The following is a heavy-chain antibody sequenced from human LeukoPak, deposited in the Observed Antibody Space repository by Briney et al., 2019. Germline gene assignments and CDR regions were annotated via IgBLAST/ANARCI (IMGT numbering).Heavy chain of an antibody. CDR3: ARVMVNNWFDP. J-gene: IGHJ5*02. V-gene: IGHV4-59*01. CDR2: IYYSGST. D-gene: IGHD2-8*01. Sequence: SETLSLTCTVSGGSISSYYWSWIRQPPGKGLEWIGYIYYSGSTDYNPSLKSRVTISVDTSKNQFSLKLSSVTTADTAVYYCARVMVNNWFDPWGQGTLVTVSS. CDR1: GGSISSYY.